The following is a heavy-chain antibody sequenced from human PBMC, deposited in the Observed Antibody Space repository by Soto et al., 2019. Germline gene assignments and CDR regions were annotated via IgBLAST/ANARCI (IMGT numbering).Heavy chain of an antibody. CDR2: MNPNSGNT. CDR3: ARSKYDSYGMDV. D-gene: IGHD3-16*01. Sequence: GASVKVSCKASGYAFTSYDINWVRQATGQGLEWMGWMNPNSGNTGYAQKFQGRVTMTRNTSISTAYVELSSLRSEDTAVYYCARSKYDSYGMDVWGQGTTVTVSS. J-gene: IGHJ6*02. V-gene: IGHV1-8*01. CDR1: GYAFTSYD.